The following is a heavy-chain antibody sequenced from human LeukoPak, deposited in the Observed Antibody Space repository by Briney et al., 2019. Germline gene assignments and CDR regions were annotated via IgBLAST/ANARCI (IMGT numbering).Heavy chain of an antibody. CDR3: AREEYSSSLIDY. J-gene: IGHJ4*02. Sequence: PSETLSLTCTVSGGSISSYYWSWIRQPPGKGLEWIGYIYYSGSTNYNPSLKSRVTISVDTSKNQFSLKLSSVTAADTAVYYCAREEYSSSLIDYWGQGTLVTVSS. CDR2: IYYSGST. V-gene: IGHV4-59*12. D-gene: IGHD6-13*01. CDR1: GGSISSYY.